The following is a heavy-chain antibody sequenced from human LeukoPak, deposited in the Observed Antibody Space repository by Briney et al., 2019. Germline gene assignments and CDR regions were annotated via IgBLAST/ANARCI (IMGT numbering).Heavy chain of an antibody. CDR1: GYTFTSYD. V-gene: IGHV1-8*02. CDR3: ARDVATDTAMD. J-gene: IGHJ4*02. D-gene: IGHD5-18*01. CDR2: MNPNSGNT. Sequence: GASVKVSCKASGYTFTSYDINWVRQATGQGLEWMGWMNPNSGNTGYAQKFQGRVTMTRDTSISTAYMELSRLRSDDTAVYYCARDVATDTAMDWGQGTLVTVSS.